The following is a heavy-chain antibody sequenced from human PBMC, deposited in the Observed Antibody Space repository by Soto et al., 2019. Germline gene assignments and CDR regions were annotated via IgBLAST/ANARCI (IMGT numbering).Heavy chain of an antibody. J-gene: IGHJ4*02. Sequence: QVQLVESGGGVVQPGRSLRLSCAASGFTFSSDGMHWVRQAPGKGLEWVAVISYDGSNNYYADSVKGRFTISRDNSTNALYLQMNSLRAEDTAVYYCAKNGEGYRDHRYFDYWGQGTLVTVSS. V-gene: IGHV3-30*18. CDR3: AKNGEGYRDHRYFDY. D-gene: IGHD5-18*01. CDR2: ISYDGSNN. CDR1: GFTFSSDG.